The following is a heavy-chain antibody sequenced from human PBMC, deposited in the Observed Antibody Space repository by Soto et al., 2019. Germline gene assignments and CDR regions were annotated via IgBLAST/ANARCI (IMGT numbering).Heavy chain of an antibody. D-gene: IGHD6-13*01. CDR3: AREAAAERNYYGLDV. Sequence: QVQLVQSGPEVRKPGASVKVSCKASGYIFSRYGISWVRQAPGQGLEWMGWISGYNGNTKFGERVQGRVNVTTDTSTSTAYMALRSLRSDDTAVYYCAREAAAERNYYGLDVWGQGTTVIVSS. CDR2: ISGYNGNT. J-gene: IGHJ6*02. CDR1: GYIFSRYG. V-gene: IGHV1-18*01.